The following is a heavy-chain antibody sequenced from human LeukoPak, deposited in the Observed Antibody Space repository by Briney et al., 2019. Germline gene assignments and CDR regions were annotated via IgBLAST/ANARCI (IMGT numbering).Heavy chain of an antibody. CDR1: GGSISSYY. Sequence: SETLSLTCTVSGGSISSYYWSWIRQPPGKGLGWIAYISDIGSINYNPSLKSRVTISLETSKNQFSLKLSSVTAADTAVYYCAGHHPRNTVDFWGQGTLVTVSS. D-gene: IGHD2/OR15-2a*01. CDR2: ISDIGSI. V-gene: IGHV4-59*08. CDR3: AGHHPRNTVDF. J-gene: IGHJ4*02.